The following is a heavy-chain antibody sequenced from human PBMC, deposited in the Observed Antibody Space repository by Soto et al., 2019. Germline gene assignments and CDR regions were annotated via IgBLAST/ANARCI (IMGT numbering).Heavy chain of an antibody. D-gene: IGHD2-8*01. CDR1: GFTFTSSA. CDR3: AADAKAWQQMVPSDY. V-gene: IGHV1-58*01. Sequence: SVKVSCKASGFTFTSSAFQWVRQARGQRLEWIGWIAVGSGYTNYAQRFQDRVTLTRDMSTATTYMELSRLTSEDTAIYYCAADAKAWQQMVPSDYWGQGTLVTVSS. J-gene: IGHJ4*02. CDR2: IAVGSGYT.